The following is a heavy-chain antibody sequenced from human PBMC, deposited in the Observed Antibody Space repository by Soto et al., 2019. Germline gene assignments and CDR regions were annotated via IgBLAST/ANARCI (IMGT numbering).Heavy chain of an antibody. V-gene: IGHV4-59*08. CDR3: ARHLVGYCSGGSCYDRVDAFDI. CDR2: ISYSGNT. D-gene: IGHD2-15*01. J-gene: IGHJ3*02. CDR1: GGAISSYY. Sequence: SETLSLTCTVSGGAISSYYWSWIRQPPGKGLEWIGYISYSGNTNFNPSLKSRVTISVDTSKKQFSLKLSSVTAADTAVYFCARHLVGYCSGGSCYDRVDAFDIWGQGTMVTVSS.